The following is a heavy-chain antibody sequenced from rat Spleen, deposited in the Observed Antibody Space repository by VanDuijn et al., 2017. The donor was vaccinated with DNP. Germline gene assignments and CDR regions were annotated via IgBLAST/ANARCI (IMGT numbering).Heavy chain of an antibody. D-gene: IGHD5-1*01. V-gene: IGHV5S10*01. CDR1: GFTFSDYN. CDR2: IIFDGSRT. Sequence: VQLVESGGGLVQPGRSLKLSCAASGFTFSDYNMAWVRQAPREGLDWVASIIFDGSRTYYRDSVKGRFTISRDDAKSTLYLQMDSLRSEDTATYYCATSLTGRAWGQGVMVTVSS. CDR3: ATSLTGRA. J-gene: IGHJ2*01.